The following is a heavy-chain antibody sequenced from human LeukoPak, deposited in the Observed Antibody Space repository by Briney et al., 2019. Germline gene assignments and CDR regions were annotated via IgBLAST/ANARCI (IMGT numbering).Heavy chain of an antibody. D-gene: IGHD2-21*02. J-gene: IGHJ4*02. CDR1: GGTFSSYA. V-gene: IGHV1-69*04. CDR2: IIPILGIA. Sequence: SVTVSCKASGGTFSSYAISWVRQARGQGLEWMGRIIPILGIANYAQKFQGRVTITADKSMSTAYMELSSLRSEDTAVYYCARGPIRCGGDCYLVDYWGQGTLVTVSS. CDR3: ARGPIRCGGDCYLVDY.